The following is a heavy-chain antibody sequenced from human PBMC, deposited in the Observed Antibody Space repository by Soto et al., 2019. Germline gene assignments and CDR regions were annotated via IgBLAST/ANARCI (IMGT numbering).Heavy chain of an antibody. D-gene: IGHD2-21*02. V-gene: IGHV1-3*01. CDR3: ARPAYCGGDCYKWFDP. CDR1: GYTFTRNA. CDR2: INAGNGNT. Sequence: EASVKVSCKASGYTFTRNAMHWVRQAPGQRLEWMGWINAGNGNTKYSQKFQGRVTITRDTSASTAYMELSSLRSEDTAVYYCARPAYCGGDCYKWFDPWGQGTLVTVSS. J-gene: IGHJ5*02.